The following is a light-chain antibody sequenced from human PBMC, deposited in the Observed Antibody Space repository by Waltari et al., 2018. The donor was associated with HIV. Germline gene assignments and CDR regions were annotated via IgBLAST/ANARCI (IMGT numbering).Light chain of an antibody. CDR2: DVS. CDR3: ESYTSTSVWV. Sequence: QSALTQPASVSGSPGQSITISCTGSSNDVGGYNYVSWYQQHPGKAPRLMFYDVSTRPSGFSYRFSGSKSGDTASLTISGLQPEDEADYYCESYTSTSVWVFGGGTRLTVL. J-gene: IGLJ3*02. V-gene: IGLV2-14*03. CDR1: SNDVGGYNY.